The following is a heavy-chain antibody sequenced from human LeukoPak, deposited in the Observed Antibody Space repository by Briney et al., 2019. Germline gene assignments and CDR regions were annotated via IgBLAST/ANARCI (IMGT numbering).Heavy chain of an antibody. CDR3: ARDYNDILTGYYRNDY. J-gene: IGHJ4*02. CDR1: GFTFSSYS. V-gene: IGHV3-21*01. CDR2: ISSSSSYI. D-gene: IGHD3-9*01. Sequence: PGGSLRLSCAASGFTFSSYSMNWVRQAPGKGLEWVSSISSSSSYIYYADSVKGRFTISRDNAKNSLYLQMNSLRAEDTAVYYCARDYNDILTGYYRNDYWGQGTLVTVSS.